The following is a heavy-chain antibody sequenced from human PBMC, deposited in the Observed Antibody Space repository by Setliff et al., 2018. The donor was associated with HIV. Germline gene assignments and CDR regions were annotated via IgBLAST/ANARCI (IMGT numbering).Heavy chain of an antibody. CDR2: IIPMFGTA. CDR1: GATFSSYA. D-gene: IGHD3-22*01. Sequence: ASVKVSCKASGATFSSYAISWVRQAPGQGLEWMGRIIPMFGTAIYAQKFQGRVTITADKSTSTAYMELSSLRSDDTAVYFCARVSYYDSSGYYDYWYFDLWGRGTLVTSPQ. J-gene: IGHJ2*01. CDR3: ARVSYYDSSGYYDYWYFDL. V-gene: IGHV1-69*06.